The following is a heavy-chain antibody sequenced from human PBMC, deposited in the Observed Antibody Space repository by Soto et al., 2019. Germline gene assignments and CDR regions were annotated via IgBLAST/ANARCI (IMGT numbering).Heavy chain of an antibody. V-gene: IGHV4-59*01. J-gene: IGHJ6*02. CDR3: TRDGDGRMTTSPYYYYGMDV. D-gene: IGHD2-21*02. CDR1: GGSISGYY. Sequence: LSLTCTVSGGSISGYYWIWIRQPPGKGLEWIGNVYYSGGAKYNPSVKRRVSISVDTSKNQFSLNLSSVTAADTAVYYCTRDGDGRMTTSPYYYYGMDVWGPGITVTVSS. CDR2: VYYSGGA.